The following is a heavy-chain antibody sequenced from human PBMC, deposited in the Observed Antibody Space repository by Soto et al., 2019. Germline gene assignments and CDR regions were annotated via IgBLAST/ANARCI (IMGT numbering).Heavy chain of an antibody. V-gene: IGHV1-8*01. Sequence: QVQLVQSGAEVKKPGASVKVSCRASADIFSNYDINWVRQAAGQGLEWMGWMNPRSGNTGSAQEFQGRVTMTRNTSISPAYIEVSSLRSEDTAVYYCATSTIAVVFSTTIDAFDIWGQGTMVTVSS. CDR2: MNPRSGNT. D-gene: IGHD3-22*01. CDR1: ADIFSNYD. CDR3: ATSTIAVVFSTTIDAFDI. J-gene: IGHJ3*02.